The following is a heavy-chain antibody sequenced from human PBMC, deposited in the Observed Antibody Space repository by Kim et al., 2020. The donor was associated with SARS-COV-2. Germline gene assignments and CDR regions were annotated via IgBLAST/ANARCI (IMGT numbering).Heavy chain of an antibody. D-gene: IGHD3-22*01. CDR3: ARDTLEYYYDSNPPGYYYYGMDV. J-gene: IGHJ6*02. V-gene: IGHV4-59*13. CDR1: GGSISSYY. Sequence: SETLSLTCTVSGGSISSYYWSWIRQPPGKGLEWIGYIYYSGSTNYNPSLKSRVTISVDTSKNQFSLKLSSVTAADTAVYYCARDTLEYYYDSNPPGYYYYGMDVWGQGTTVTVSS. CDR2: IYYSGST.